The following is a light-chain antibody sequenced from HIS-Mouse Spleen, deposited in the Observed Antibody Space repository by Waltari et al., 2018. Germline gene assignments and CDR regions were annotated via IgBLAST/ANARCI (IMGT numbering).Light chain of an antibody. V-gene: IGLV1-47*01. CDR3: AAWDDSLSGPV. CDR1: SSNIGSNY. Sequence: QSVLTQPPSASGTPGQRVTIPCSGSSSNIGSNYVYWYQPLPGTAPKLIIYRNNQRPSGVPDRFSGSKSGTSASLAISGLRSEDEADYYCAAWDDSLSGPVFGGGTKLTVL. CDR2: RNN. J-gene: IGLJ3*02.